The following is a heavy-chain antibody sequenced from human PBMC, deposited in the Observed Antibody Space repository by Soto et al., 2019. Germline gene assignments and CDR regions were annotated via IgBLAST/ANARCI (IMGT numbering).Heavy chain of an antibody. D-gene: IGHD2-15*01. CDR1: GGTFSSYA. J-gene: IGHJ5*02. V-gene: IGHV1-69*01. Sequence: QVQLVQSGAEVKKPGSSVKVSCKASGGTFSSYAISWVRQAPGQGLEWMGGIIPIFGTANYAQKFQGRVTITADESTSTAYMELSSLRSEDTAAYYCARLIAATSQGPNWFDPWGQGTLVTVSS. CDR3: ARLIAATSQGPNWFDP. CDR2: IIPIFGTA.